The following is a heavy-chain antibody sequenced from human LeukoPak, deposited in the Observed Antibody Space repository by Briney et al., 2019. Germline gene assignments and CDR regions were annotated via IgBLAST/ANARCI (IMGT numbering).Heavy chain of an antibody. CDR3: AKDGVETVAVPNFFDH. CDR2: ISYDGSNE. J-gene: IGHJ4*02. Sequence: GGSLRLSCAASGFTFSSYGMHWVRQAPGKGLEWVALISYDGSNEYYADSVKGRFTIFRDNSKNTLYLQLNSLRGEDTAVYYCAKDGVETVAVPNFFDHWGQGTLVTVSS. D-gene: IGHD5-12*01. CDR1: GFTFSSYG. V-gene: IGHV3-30*18.